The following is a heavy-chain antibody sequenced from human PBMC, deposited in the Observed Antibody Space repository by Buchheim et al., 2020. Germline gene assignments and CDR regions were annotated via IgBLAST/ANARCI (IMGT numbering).Heavy chain of an antibody. J-gene: IGHJ4*02. CDR3: AEAIRASDY. D-gene: IGHD3-10*01. Sequence: EVQPLESGGGLVQPGGSLRLSCAASGFTFSSYAMSWVRQVPGKGLEWVSSISDSGVTTSFADSVKGRFTISRDNSKNKLYLQMNSLRAEDTAVYYCAEAIRASDYWGQGTL. CDR2: ISDSGVTT. CDR1: GFTFSSYA. V-gene: IGHV3-23*01.